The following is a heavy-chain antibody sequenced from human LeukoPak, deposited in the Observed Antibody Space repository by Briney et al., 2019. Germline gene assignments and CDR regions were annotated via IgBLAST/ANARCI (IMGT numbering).Heavy chain of an antibody. J-gene: IGHJ6*03. CDR3: ARSRITIFLVYMDG. V-gene: IGHV4-39*07. CDR1: GGAIRRSSYY. Sequence: AETLSLTCTVCGGAIRRSSYYGGWIRQPPGKGLEWIGSMYYNWNTYYNPSLKSRVTISVDTSKNQFSLKLSAVTAADRAVYYCARSRITIFLVYMDGWGKGTTVTVSS. CDR2: MYYNWNT. D-gene: IGHD3-9*01.